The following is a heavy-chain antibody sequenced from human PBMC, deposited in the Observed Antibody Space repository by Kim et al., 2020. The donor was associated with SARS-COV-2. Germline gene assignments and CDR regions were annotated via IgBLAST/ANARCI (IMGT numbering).Heavy chain of an antibody. D-gene: IGHD3-10*01. CDR3: ARTYGSGSYYLGGNYYYYGMDV. Sequence: GESLKISCKGSGYSFTSYWIGWVRQMPGKGLEWMGIIYPGDSDTRYSPSFQGQVTISADKSISTAYLQWSSLKASDTAMYYCARTYGSGSYYLGGNYYYYGMDVWGQGTSVTVSS. CDR2: IYPGDSDT. CDR1: GYSFTSYW. V-gene: IGHV5-51*01. J-gene: IGHJ6*02.